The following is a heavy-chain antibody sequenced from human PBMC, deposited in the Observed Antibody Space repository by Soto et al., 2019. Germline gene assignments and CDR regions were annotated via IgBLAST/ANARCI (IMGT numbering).Heavy chain of an antibody. V-gene: IGHV3-23*01. CDR2: ISNSGDST. J-gene: IGHJ3*01. CDR3: AKMVRGVNTAFDV. CDR1: GFRVWIYV. D-gene: IGHD3-10*01. Sequence: PGGSLSLSCASCGFRVWIYVVAWVRKAPGKGMEWVSTISNSGDSTYYADSVKGRFTISRDNSKNTLYLVMNSLRAEDMALYYCAKMVRGVNTAFDVWGQGTSVTGSS.